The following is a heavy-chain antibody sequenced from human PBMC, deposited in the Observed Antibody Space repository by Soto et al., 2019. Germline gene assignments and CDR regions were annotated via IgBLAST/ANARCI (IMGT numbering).Heavy chain of an antibody. CDR3: ARGGRWRRAYYGMDV. Sequence: SETLSLTCAVYGGSFGGYYWSWVRRPPGKGLEWIGEINHSGSTNYNPSLKSRVTISVDTSKNQFSLKLSSVTAADTAVYYCARGGRWRRAYYGMDVWGQGTTVTVS. CDR2: INHSGST. V-gene: IGHV4-34*01. CDR1: GGSFGGYY. J-gene: IGHJ6*02.